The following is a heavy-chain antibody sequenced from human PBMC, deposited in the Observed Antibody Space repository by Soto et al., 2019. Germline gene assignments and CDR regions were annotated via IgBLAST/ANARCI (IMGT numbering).Heavy chain of an antibody. CDR1: GCSISSGGYS. Sequence: SETLSLTCAFSGCSISSGGYSWSWIRQPPGRGLEWIGYIYHSGSTYYNPSLKSRVTISVDRSKNQFSLKLSSVTAADTAVYYCARVPGPWGQGTLVTVSS. J-gene: IGHJ5*02. CDR2: IYHSGST. CDR3: ARVPGP. V-gene: IGHV4-30-2*01.